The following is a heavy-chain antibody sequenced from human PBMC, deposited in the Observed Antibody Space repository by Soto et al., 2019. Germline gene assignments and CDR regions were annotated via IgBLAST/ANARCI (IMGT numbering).Heavy chain of an antibody. D-gene: IGHD3-10*01. J-gene: IGHJ4*02. CDR1: GGSFSGYY. V-gene: IGHV4-34*01. Sequence: SETLSLTCAVYGGSFSGYYWTWIRQPPGTGLEWIGEINHSGSTNYNPSLKSRVTISVDTSKNQFSLKLTSVTAADTAVYYCARHPSGYYYGSGSYQRGGFDYWGQGTLVTVSS. CDR3: ARHPSGYYYGSGSYQRGGFDY. CDR2: INHSGST.